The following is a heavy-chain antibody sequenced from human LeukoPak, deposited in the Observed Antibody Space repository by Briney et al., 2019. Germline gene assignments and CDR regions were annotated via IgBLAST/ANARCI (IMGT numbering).Heavy chain of an antibody. CDR2: ITGSGTNR. J-gene: IGHJ4*02. D-gene: IGHD3-9*01. Sequence: GASLRLSCVASGFTFSNYAMSWVRQAPGKGLEWVSAITGSGTNRYYADSLKGRFTTSRDNSKNTVFLQMNSLRREDTAIYYCVIWGDSDVLTGYYVPDYWGPGTLVTVAS. CDR1: GFTFSNYA. CDR3: VIWGDSDVLTGYYVPDY. V-gene: IGHV3-23*01.